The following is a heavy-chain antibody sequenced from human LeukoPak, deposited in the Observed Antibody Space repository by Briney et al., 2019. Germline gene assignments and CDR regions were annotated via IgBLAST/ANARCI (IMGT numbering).Heavy chain of an antibody. CDR3: ARDRDGIATLDY. CDR1: GGTFSSYA. D-gene: IGHD5-24*01. V-gene: IGHV1-69*05. CDR2: IIPIFGTA. J-gene: IGHJ4*02. Sequence: SVKVSCKASGGTFSSYAISWVRQAPGQGLEWMGGIIPIFGTANYAQKFQGRVTITTDESTSTAYMELSSLRSDDTAVYYCARDRDGIATLDYWGQGTLVTVSS.